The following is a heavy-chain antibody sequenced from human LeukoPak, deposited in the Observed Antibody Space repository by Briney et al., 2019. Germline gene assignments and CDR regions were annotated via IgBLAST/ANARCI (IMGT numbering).Heavy chain of an antibody. V-gene: IGHV1-24*01. D-gene: IGHD6-13*01. CDR2: FDPEDGET. J-gene: IGHJ1*01. Sequence: ASVKVSCKVSGCTLTELSMHWVRQAPGKGLEWMGGFDPEDGETIYAQKFQGRVTMTEDTSTDTAYMELSSLRSEDTAVYYCATSGIAAAGTAPSHWGQGTLVTVSS. CDR3: ATSGIAAAGTAPSH. CDR1: GCTLTELS.